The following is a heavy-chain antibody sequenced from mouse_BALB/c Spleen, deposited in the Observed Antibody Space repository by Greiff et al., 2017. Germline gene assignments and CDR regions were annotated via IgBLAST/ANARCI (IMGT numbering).Heavy chain of an antibody. CDR3: ARRGGYDYPFAY. Sequence: EVMLVESGGGLVKPGGSLKLSCAASGFAFSSYDMSWVRQTPEKRLEWVAYISSGGGSTYYPDTVKGRFTISRDNAKNTLYLQMSSLKSEDTAMYYCARRGGYDYPFAYWGQGTLVTVSA. CDR2: ISSGGGST. J-gene: IGHJ3*01. D-gene: IGHD2-4*01. CDR1: GFAFSSYD. V-gene: IGHV5-12-1*01.